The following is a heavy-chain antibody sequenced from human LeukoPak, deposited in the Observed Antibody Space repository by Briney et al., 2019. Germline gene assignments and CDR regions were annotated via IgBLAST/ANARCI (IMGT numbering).Heavy chain of an antibody. Sequence: PGGSLRLSCAISGFTFYDYAMSWVRQAPGKGLEWVSAISNNGGTTYNADSVKGRFTISRDNSKNTVFLQMNSLGAEDTAIYYCAKVWYAERAIDYWGQGTLVTVSS. D-gene: IGHD3-10*01. CDR3: AKVWYAERAIDY. J-gene: IGHJ4*02. V-gene: IGHV3-23*01. CDR1: GFTFYDYA. CDR2: ISNNGGTT.